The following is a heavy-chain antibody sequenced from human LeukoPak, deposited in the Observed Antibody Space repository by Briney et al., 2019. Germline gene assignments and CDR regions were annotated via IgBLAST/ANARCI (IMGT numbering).Heavy chain of an antibody. CDR1: GGSISSGSYY. D-gene: IGHD6-19*01. CDR3: ARDPSSGWSPGFDY. V-gene: IGHV4-61*02. J-gene: IGHJ4*02. Sequence: SETLSLTCTVSGGSISSGSYYWSWIRQPAGKGLEWIGRIYTSGSTNYNPSLKSRVTISVDTSKNQFSLKLSSVTAADTAVYYCARDPSSGWSPGFDYWGQGTLVTVSS. CDR2: IYTSGST.